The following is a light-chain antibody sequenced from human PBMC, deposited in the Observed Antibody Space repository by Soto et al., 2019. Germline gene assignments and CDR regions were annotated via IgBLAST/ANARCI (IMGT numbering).Light chain of an antibody. CDR1: SSDVGNYNY. CDR3: SSFTSSTTYV. V-gene: IGLV2-14*01. CDR2: NVN. J-gene: IGLJ1*01. Sequence: QSVLTQSASVSGSPGQSITISCTGTSSDVGNYNYVSWYQQHPGEVPKLIIFNVNNRPSGVSNRFSGSKSGNTASLTISGLQAEHEADYYCSSFTSSTTYVFGTGTTVTVL.